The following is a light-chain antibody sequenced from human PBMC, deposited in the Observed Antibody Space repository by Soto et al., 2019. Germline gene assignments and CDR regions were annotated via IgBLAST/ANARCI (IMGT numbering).Light chain of an antibody. V-gene: IGLV2-23*03. CDR3: RSYAGGSNV. CDR2: EGS. CDR1: SSDVGSYKF. Sequence: QSALTQPASVSGSPGQSITISCTGTSSDVGSYKFVSWYQQHPGKAPKLMIYEGSKRPSGVSDRFSGSKSGNTASLTVSGLQAEDEADYFCRSYAGGSNVFGAGTKLTVL. J-gene: IGLJ1*01.